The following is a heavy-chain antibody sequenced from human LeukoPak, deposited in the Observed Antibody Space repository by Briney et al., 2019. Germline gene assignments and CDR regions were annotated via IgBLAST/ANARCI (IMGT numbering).Heavy chain of an antibody. CDR2: IKQDRSEK. J-gene: IGHJ6*03. D-gene: IGHD2-8*01. CDR3: ARDNSGVYAIPGGRYYYYMDV. CDR1: GFTFSSYG. Sequence: PGGSLRLSCAASGFTFSSYGMHWVRQAPGKGLEWVANIKQDRSEKYYVDSVKGRFTISRDNAKNSLYLQMNSLRAEDTAVYYCARDNSGVYAIPGGRYYYYMDVWGKGTTVTVSS. V-gene: IGHV3-7*01.